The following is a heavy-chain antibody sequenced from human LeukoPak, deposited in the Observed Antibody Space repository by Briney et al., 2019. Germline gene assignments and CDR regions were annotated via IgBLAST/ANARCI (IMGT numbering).Heavy chain of an antibody. D-gene: IGHD2-21*01. Sequence: ASVKVSCKASGYTFTGYYIHWVRQAPGQGLEWMGWINPNSGGTNYAQKFQGRVTMTRDTSISTAYMELSRLRSDDTAVYYCARSIVVAYAFDIWGQGTMVTVSS. J-gene: IGHJ3*02. V-gene: IGHV1-2*02. CDR3: ARSIVVAYAFDI. CDR1: GYTFTGYY. CDR2: INPNSGGT.